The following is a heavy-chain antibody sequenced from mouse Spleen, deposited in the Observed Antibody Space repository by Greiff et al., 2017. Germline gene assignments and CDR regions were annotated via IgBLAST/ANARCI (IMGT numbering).Heavy chain of an antibody. CDR2: IYPGSGNT. V-gene: IGHV1-76*01. Sequence: QVQLQQSGAELVRPGASVKLSCKASGYTFTDYYINWVKQRPGQGLGWIARIYPGSGNTYYNEKFKGKATLTAEKSSSTAYMQLSSLTSEDSAVYFCARAGYGDYWGQGTTLTVSS. CDR3: ARAGYGDY. J-gene: IGHJ2*01. D-gene: IGHD2-10*02. CDR1: GYTFTDYY.